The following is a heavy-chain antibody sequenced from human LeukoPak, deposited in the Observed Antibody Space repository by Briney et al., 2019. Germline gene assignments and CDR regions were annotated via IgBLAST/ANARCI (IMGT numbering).Heavy chain of an antibody. CDR1: GYTFIRYT. J-gene: IGHJ6*04. D-gene: IGHD6-19*01. Sequence: ASVKVSCKASGYTFIRYTMHWVRQAPGQRLEWMGWINAGNGYTEYSQKFQGRVTITRDTSASTAYMELSSLRSEDTAVYYCAWGWYNYYYCMDVWGKGTTVTVSS. V-gene: IGHV1-3*01. CDR3: AWGWYNYYYCMDV. CDR2: INAGNGYT.